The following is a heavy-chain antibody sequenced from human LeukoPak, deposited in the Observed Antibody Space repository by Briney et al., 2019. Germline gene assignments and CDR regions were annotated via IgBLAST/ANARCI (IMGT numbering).Heavy chain of an antibody. Sequence: SETLSLTCTVSGGSISSSRYYWGWIRQPPGKGLEWIGSIYYSGSTYYNPSLKSRVTISVDTSKNQFSLKLTAVTAADTAVYYCARETPGAGHFDYWGQGSLVTVSS. D-gene: IGHD7-27*01. V-gene: IGHV4-39*07. CDR2: IYYSGST. CDR1: GGSISSSRYY. J-gene: IGHJ4*02. CDR3: ARETPGAGHFDY.